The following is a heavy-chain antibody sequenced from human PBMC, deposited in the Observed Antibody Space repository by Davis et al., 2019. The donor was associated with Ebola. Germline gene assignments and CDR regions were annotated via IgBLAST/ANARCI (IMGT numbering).Heavy chain of an antibody. D-gene: IGHD3-10*01. V-gene: IGHV5-51*01. CDR1: GYSFTSCW. Sequence: GESLKISCKGSGYSFTSCWIGWVRQMPGKGLEWRGIIYPGYSDNRYSPSFQGQVTTSADKSNSTAYLQWSSLKASDTAMYYCARHDRWFGAYYYYYYGMDVWGQGTTVTVSS. CDR2: IYPGYSDN. CDR3: ARHDRWFGAYYYYYYGMDV. J-gene: IGHJ6*02.